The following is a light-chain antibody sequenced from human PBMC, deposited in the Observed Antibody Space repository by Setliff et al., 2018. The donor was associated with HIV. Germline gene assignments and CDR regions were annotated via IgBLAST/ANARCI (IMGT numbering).Light chain of an antibody. Sequence: QSALTQPASVSGSPGQWITISCTGTSSDIGSYDYVSWYQQRPGKAPRLMIYEATNRPSGVSTRFSGSKSGNTASLTISGLQTEDEADYYCSSYATGKALLFGGGTK. CDR1: SSDIGSYDY. CDR3: SSYATGKALL. J-gene: IGLJ3*02. V-gene: IGLV2-14*01. CDR2: EAT.